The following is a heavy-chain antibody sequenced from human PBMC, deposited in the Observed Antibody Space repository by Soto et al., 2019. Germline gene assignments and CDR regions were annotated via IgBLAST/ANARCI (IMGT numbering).Heavy chain of an antibody. D-gene: IGHD7-27*01. CDR1: GGSTGGSY. J-gene: IGHJ4*02. V-gene: IGHV4-59*01. CDR3: ARSVAGPGAHIDY. CDR2: VYYTVSH. Sequence: PPQTRSLTCSVAGGSTGGSYSSCIRPSPGKGMEWLGSVYYTVSHTISPSLRSRVRIPVHTPKNELTLRLSSVTAADTVVYFWARSVAGPGAHIDYWGQGTQVTVSS.